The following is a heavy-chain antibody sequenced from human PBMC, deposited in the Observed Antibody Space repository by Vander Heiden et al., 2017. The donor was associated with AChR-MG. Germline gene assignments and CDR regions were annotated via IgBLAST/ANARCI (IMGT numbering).Heavy chain of an antibody. V-gene: IGHV2-70*15. CDR2: IDWDDDK. CDR3: ARIGPLSSWYRSGGCEH. D-gene: IGHD6-13*01. CDR1: GFSINTTGIC. J-gene: IGHJ1*01. Sequence: QVTLTESGPALVKSTQTLTLTCSFSGFSINTTGICVSWIRQPPGKAVEWLARIDWDDDKDYSTSLETRLTISKDTSKNQVVLTMTNMDPADTATYYCARIGPLSSWYRSGGCEHWGRGTLGTVS.